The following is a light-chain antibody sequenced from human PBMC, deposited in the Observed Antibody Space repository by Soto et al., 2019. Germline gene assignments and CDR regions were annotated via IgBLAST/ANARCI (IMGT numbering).Light chain of an antibody. CDR1: QTISSW. Sequence: DIQMTQSPSTLSASVGDRVTITSRASQTISSWLAWYQQKPGKAPKLLIYRTFSLESGVPSRFGGGGSETTFSPTISSLQPDDFATDYCQRLSTFGQGTKVDIK. CDR2: RTF. V-gene: IGKV1-5*03. CDR3: QRLST. J-gene: IGKJ1*01.